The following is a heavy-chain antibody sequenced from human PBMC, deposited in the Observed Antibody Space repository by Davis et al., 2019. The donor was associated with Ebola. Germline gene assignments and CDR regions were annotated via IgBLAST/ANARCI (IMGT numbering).Heavy chain of an antibody. V-gene: IGHV1-18*01. D-gene: IGHD5-18*01. J-gene: IGHJ5*02. Sequence: AASVKVSCKTSGYTFSIYGLSWVRQAPGQGLEWMGWISAYNGNTNYAQKVQGRVTMTTDTSTGTAYLDLRSLRSDDTAVYYCARGHTYGRWDDRFDPWGQGTLVTVSS. CDR3: ARGHTYGRWDDRFDP. CDR1: GYTFSIYG. CDR2: ISAYNGNT.